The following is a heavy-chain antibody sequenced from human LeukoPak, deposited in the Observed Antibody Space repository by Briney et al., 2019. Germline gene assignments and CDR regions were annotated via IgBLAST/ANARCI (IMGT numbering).Heavy chain of an antibody. D-gene: IGHD3-9*01. CDR3: ARGNILSGYCFDF. V-gene: IGHV4-34*01. J-gene: IGHJ4*02. CDR2: IHYTGGT. CDR1: GGSISGYY. Sequence: SETLSLTCAVYGGSISGYYWSWIRQPPGKGLEWVGEIHYTGGTSYNPSLKSRATISIDTSKNQLSLKLSSVTAADTAVYYCARGNILSGYCFDFWGQEALVTVPS.